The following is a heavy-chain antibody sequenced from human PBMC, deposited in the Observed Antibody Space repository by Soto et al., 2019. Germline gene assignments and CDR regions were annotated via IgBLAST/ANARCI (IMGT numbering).Heavy chain of an antibody. Sequence: ASVKVSCKASGYTFTIYYMHCVRQAPGQWLEWMGIINPSGGSTSYAQKFQGRVTMTRDTSTSTVYMELSSLRSEDTAVYYCARQVVADFDYWGQGTLVTVSS. CDR3: ARQVVADFDY. D-gene: IGHD3-22*01. CDR1: GYTFTIYY. CDR2: INPSGGST. J-gene: IGHJ4*02. V-gene: IGHV1-46*01.